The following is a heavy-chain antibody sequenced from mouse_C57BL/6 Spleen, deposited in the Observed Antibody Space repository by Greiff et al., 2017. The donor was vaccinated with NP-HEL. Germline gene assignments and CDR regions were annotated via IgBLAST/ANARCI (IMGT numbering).Heavy chain of an antibody. D-gene: IGHD4-1*01. CDR3: ARSDLGTSFAY. CDR2: ISSGSSTI. CDR1: GFTFSDYG. V-gene: IGHV5-17*01. J-gene: IGHJ3*01. Sequence: EVHLVESGGGLVKPGGSLKLSCAASGFTFSDYGMHWVRQAPEKGLEWVAYISSGSSTIYYADTVKGRFTISRDNAKNTLFLQMTSLRSEDTAMYYCARSDLGTSFAYWGQGTLVTVSA.